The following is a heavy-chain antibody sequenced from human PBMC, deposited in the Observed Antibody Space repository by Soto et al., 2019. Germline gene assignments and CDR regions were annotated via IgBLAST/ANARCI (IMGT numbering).Heavy chain of an antibody. V-gene: IGHV3-66*04. CDR3: AIHPRDRNGGCA. J-gene: IGHJ6*02. Sequence: EVQVVESGGGLVQPGGSLRLSCAASGFTVSSDYMSWVRQAPGKGLEWVSVIYSGGSTYYADSVKGRFPISRDNSKNTFDLQMNSLRADDTAFYYWAIHPRDRNGGCAWGQGTAVTVSS. CDR1: GFTVSSDY. D-gene: IGHD1-1*01. CDR2: IYSGGST.